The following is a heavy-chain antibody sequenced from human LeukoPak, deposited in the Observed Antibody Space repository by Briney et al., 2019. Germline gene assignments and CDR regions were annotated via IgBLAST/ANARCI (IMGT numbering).Heavy chain of an antibody. V-gene: IGHV4-30-2*01. J-gene: IGHJ5*02. CDR3: AGSYGGCFAP. CDR1: GGSISSGGYS. CDR2: IYHSGST. Sequence: PSETLSLTCAVSGGSISSGGYSWSWIRQPPGKGLEWIGYIYHSGSTYYNPSLKSRVTISVDRSKTQFSLKLSSVTAADAAVYCWAGSYGGCFAPWGQGPLAIVSS. D-gene: IGHD4/OR15-4a*01.